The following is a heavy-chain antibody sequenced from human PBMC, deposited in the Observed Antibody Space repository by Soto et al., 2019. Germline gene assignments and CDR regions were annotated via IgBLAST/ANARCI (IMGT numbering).Heavy chain of an antibody. CDR1: GFTFSSYA. CDR3: AKDEYPSGWDLSGAFDI. J-gene: IGHJ3*02. D-gene: IGHD6-19*01. V-gene: IGHV3-23*01. Sequence: EVQLLESGGGLVQPGGSLRLSCAASGFTFSSYAMSWVRQAPGKGLEWVSVVSGTDDTTYYADSVKGRFTIARDNSKNTLYLQMNSLRAEDTAVYYCAKDEYPSGWDLSGAFDIWGQGTMVTVSS. CDR2: VSGTDDTT.